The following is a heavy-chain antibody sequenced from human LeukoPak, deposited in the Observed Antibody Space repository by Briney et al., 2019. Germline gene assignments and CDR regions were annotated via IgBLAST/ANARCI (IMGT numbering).Heavy chain of an antibody. CDR2: IYYIGST. D-gene: IGHD1-26*01. CDR1: GASIRSYY. J-gene: IGHJ4*02. Sequence: KASETLSLTCDVSGASIRSYYWNWIRQPPGKGLEWIGYIYYIGSTNYNPSLKSRVTISLDTSKNHFSLKLSSLTAADTAVYFCARYSGSYSVDYWGQGTLVTVSS. V-gene: IGHV4-59*01. CDR3: ARYSGSYSVDY.